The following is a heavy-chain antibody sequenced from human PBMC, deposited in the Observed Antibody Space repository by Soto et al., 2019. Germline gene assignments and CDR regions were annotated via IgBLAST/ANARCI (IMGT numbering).Heavy chain of an antibody. J-gene: IGHJ4*02. CDR2: IYYSGST. V-gene: IGHV4-39*01. CDR3: ARREAVASTGFDY. CDR1: GGSISSSSYY. Sequence: QLQLQESGPGLVKPSETLSLTCTVSGGSISSSSYYWGWIRQPPGKGLEWIGSIYYSGSTYYNPSLKSRVTISVDTSKNQFSLKLSSVTAADTALYYCARREAVASTGFDYWGQGTLVTVSS. D-gene: IGHD6-19*01.